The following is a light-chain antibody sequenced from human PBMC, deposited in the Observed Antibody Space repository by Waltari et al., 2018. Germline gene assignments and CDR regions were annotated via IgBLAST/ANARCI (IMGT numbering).Light chain of an antibody. CDR1: QGISTD. CDR3: LQDNHYPWT. J-gene: IGKJ1*01. Sequence: AIQMTQSPSSLSASVGDRVTISCRASQGISTDLGWYQQKPGKAPKLLVFAASSLQSGVPSRFSGSGSGTDFTLTISSPQPEDFATYYCLQDNHYPWTFGQGTKVEIK. V-gene: IGKV1-6*01. CDR2: AAS.